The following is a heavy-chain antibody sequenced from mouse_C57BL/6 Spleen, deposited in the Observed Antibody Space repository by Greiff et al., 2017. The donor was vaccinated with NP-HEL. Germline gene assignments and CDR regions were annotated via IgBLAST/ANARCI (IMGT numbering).Heavy chain of an antibody. CDR3: AAFTTVVAGYYAMDY. CDR1: GYSITSGYY. CDR2: ISYDGSN. J-gene: IGHJ4*01. V-gene: IGHV3-6*01. D-gene: IGHD1-1*01. Sequence: EVQRVESGPGLVKPSQSLSLTCSVTGYSITSGYYWNWIRQFPGNKLEWMGYISYDGSNNYNPSLKNRISITRDTSKNQFFLKLNSVTTEDTATYYGAAFTTVVAGYYAMDYWGQGTSVTVAS.